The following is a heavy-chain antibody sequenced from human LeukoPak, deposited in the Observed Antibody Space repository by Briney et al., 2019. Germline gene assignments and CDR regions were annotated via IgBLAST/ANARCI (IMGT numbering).Heavy chain of an antibody. V-gene: IGHV4-59*04. CDR1: GGSITSYY. J-gene: IGHJ4*02. CDR3: AKSGGYGLIDY. D-gene: IGHD1-26*01. CDR2: IYSSGST. Sequence: SETLSLTCTVSGGSITSYYWSWIRQPPGKGLEWIGNIYSSGSTYYNASLQSRVTISIDTSKNQFSLRLNSVTAADTAMYYCAKSGGYGLIDYWGQGTRVTVSS.